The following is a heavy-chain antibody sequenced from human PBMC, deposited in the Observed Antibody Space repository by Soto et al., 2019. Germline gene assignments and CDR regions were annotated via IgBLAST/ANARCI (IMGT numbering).Heavy chain of an antibody. D-gene: IGHD3-10*02. CDR3: ARDEVMFGVYLLTYSYHRMDV. CDR2: IIPIFGTA. V-gene: IGHV1-69*01. CDR1: GGTFSSYA. J-gene: IGHJ6*02. Sequence: QVQLVQSGAEVKKPGSSVKVSCKASGGTFSSYAIRWVRQAPGQGLEWMGGIIPIFGTANYAQKFQGRVTITADESTRPAYMERSSLRSDDTDVYYCARDEVMFGVYLLTYSYHRMDVWGQGTTGTVSS.